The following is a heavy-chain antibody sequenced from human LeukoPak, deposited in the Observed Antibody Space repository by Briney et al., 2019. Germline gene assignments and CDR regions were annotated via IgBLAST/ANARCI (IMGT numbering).Heavy chain of an antibody. CDR3: ARAYYYDSSGYLDY. CDR2: IIPIFGTA. CDR1: GGTFSSYA. J-gene: IGHJ4*02. D-gene: IGHD3-22*01. V-gene: IGHV1-69*05. Sequence: SVKVSCKASGGTFSSYAISWVRQAPGQGLDWMGGIIPIFGTANYAQKFQGRVTIITDESTSTAYMELSSLRSEDTAVYYCARAYYYDSSGYLDYWGQGTLDTLSS.